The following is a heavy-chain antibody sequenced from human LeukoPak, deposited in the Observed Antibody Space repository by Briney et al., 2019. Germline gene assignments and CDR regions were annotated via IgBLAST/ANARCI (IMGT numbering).Heavy chain of an antibody. Sequence: SETLSLTCTVSGGSISSYYWSWIRQPPGKGLEWIGYIYYTGSTNYNPSLKSRITISVDTSKNQFPLKLSSVTAADTAVYFCARDSRVPDGYNHYFDYWGQGTLVTVSS. D-gene: IGHD5-24*01. CDR2: IYYTGST. V-gene: IGHV4-59*01. J-gene: IGHJ4*02. CDR1: GGSISSYY. CDR3: ARDSRVPDGYNHYFDY.